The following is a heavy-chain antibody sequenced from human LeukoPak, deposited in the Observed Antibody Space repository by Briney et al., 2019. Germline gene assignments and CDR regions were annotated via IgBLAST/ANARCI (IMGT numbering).Heavy chain of an antibody. CDR3: ARTYSSGWYLHFDY. Sequence: SVKVSCKASGGTFSSYTISWVRQAPGQGLEWMGRIIPILGVANYAQKFQGRVTITADKSTSTAYMELSSLRSEDTAVYYCARTYSSGWYLHFDYWGQRTLVTVSS. J-gene: IGHJ4*02. CDR1: GGTFSSYT. CDR2: IIPILGVA. D-gene: IGHD6-19*01. V-gene: IGHV1-69*02.